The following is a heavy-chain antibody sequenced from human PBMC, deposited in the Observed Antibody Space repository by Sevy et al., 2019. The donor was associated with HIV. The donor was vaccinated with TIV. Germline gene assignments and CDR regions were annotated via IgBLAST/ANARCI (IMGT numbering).Heavy chain of an antibody. CDR3: ARHCGSTSCSHAFDI. Sequence: SETLSLTCAVYGGSFSGYYWSWIRQPPGKGLEWIGEINHSGSTNYNPSLKSRVTISVDTSKNQFSLKLSSVTAADTAVYYCARHCGSTSCSHAFDIWGQGTMVTV. V-gene: IGHV4-34*01. D-gene: IGHD2-2*01. J-gene: IGHJ3*02. CDR2: INHSGST. CDR1: GGSFSGYY.